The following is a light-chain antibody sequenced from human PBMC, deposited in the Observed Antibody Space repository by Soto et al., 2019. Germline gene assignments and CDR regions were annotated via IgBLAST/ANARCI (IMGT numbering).Light chain of an antibody. Sequence: QSSLTQPAAASWSPGQSTTVSCTENSSDIGASNFVSWYQRLPGRTPKVIIFEATNRPSGVSNRFSGSKSGITASLTISGLQADDEAEYFSISYTTDDTFLFGTGTQVTVL. CDR2: EAT. V-gene: IGLV2-14*01. CDR3: ISYTTDDTFL. CDR1: SSDIGASNF. J-gene: IGLJ1*01.